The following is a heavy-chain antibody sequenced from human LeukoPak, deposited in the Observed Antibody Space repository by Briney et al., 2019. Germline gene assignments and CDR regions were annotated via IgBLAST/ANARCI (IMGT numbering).Heavy chain of an antibody. V-gene: IGHV3-21*01. D-gene: IGHD3-22*01. CDR3: ARDRTYYDSSGLFDY. CDR2: ISSSISYI. J-gene: IGHJ4*02. Sequence: KTGGSLRLSCAASGFTFSSYSMNWVRQAPGKGLEWVSSISSSISYIYYADSVKGRFTISRDNANNSLYLQMTSLRAEDTAVYYCARDRTYYDSSGLFDYWGQGTLVTVSS. CDR1: GFTFSSYS.